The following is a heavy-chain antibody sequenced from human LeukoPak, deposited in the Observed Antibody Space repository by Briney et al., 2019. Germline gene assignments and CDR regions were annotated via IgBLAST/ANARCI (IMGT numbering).Heavy chain of an antibody. CDR3: ARAYYDSSGYLYWFDP. D-gene: IGHD3-22*01. Sequence: GASVKVSCKASGYTFTSYGISWVRQAPGQGLEWMGWISAYNGNTNYAQKLQGRVTMTTDTSTSTAYMELRSLRSDDTAVYYCARAYYDSSGYLYWFDPWGQGTLVTVSS. J-gene: IGHJ5*02. CDR1: GYTFTSYG. CDR2: ISAYNGNT. V-gene: IGHV1-18*01.